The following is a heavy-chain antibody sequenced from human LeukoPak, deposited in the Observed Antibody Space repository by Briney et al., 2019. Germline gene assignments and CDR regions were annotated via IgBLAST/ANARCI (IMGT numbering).Heavy chain of an antibody. CDR3: ARVGQWELLGAFDV. D-gene: IGHD1-26*01. J-gene: IGHJ3*01. V-gene: IGHV3-9*01. Sequence: GGSLRLSCVALGFTFDDYGMHWVRQVPWKGLEWVSGITWDGASVGYADSVTGRFTVSRENAKNSLYLQMNSLRAEDTAVYYCARVGQWELLGAFDVWGQGTMVTVSS. CDR1: GFTFDDYG. CDR2: ITWDGASV.